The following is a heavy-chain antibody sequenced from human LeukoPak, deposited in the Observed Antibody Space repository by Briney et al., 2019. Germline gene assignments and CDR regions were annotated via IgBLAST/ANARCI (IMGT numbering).Heavy chain of an antibody. Sequence: GVLRLSCAASGFTFSAFAMNWVRQAPGEGLEWLSYITSTSDTIYYADSVKGRFTSSRDNAKNSVYLQMNSLRAEDTAVYYCARSSGYPFFDFWGQGTLVTVSS. CDR2: ITSTSDTI. CDR1: GFTFSAFA. J-gene: IGHJ5*01. D-gene: IGHD3-22*01. V-gene: IGHV3-48*01. CDR3: ARSSGYPFFDF.